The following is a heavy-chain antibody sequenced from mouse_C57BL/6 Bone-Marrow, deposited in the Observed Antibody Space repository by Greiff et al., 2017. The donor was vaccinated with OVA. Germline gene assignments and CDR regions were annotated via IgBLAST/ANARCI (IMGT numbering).Heavy chain of an antibody. J-gene: IGHJ3*01. V-gene: IGHV1-81*01. CDR1: GYTFTSYG. CDR3: VNQGVRRRYVARDAY. D-gene: IGHD1-1*01. CDR2: IYPRSGNT. Sequence: QVQLQQSGAELARPGASVKMSCKASGYTFTSYGISWVKQRPGQGLEWIGEIYPRSGNTNYNEKFKGKATLTADKSSSTAYMELRSLTSEDSAVYFGVNQGVRRRYVARDAYWGQGTLVTVSA.